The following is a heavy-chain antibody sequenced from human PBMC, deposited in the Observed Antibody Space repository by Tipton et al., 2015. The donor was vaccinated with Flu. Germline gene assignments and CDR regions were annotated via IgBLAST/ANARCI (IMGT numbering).Heavy chain of an antibody. D-gene: IGHD6-19*01. Sequence: SLRLSCTASGFTFSRYAMSWVRQAPGKGLEWVSGITGSGSTEYADSVKGRFIIARDNSKNTLYLRMNSLRAEDTAIYYCAKVIPEKVAGLDYWGQGTLVTVSS. V-gene: IGHV3-23*01. J-gene: IGHJ4*02. CDR2: ITGSGST. CDR1: GFTFSRYA. CDR3: AKVIPEKVAGLDY.